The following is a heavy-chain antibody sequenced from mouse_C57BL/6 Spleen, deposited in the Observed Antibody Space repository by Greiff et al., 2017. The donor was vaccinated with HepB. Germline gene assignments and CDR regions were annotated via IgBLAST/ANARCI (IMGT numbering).Heavy chain of an antibody. V-gene: IGHV1-26*01. CDR1: GYTFTDYY. CDR2: INPNNGGT. D-gene: IGHD1-1*01. J-gene: IGHJ2*01. Sequence: EVQLQQSGPELVKPGASVKISCKASGYTFTDYYMNWVKQSHGKSLEWIGDINPNNGGTSYNQKFKGKATLTVDKSSSTAYMELRSLTSEDSAVYYCAKFTTVVARDYWGQGTTLTVSS. CDR3: AKFTTVVARDY.